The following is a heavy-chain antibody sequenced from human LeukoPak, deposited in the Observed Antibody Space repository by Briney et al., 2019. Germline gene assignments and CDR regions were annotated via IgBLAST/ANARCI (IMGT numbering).Heavy chain of an antibody. V-gene: IGHV4-39*07. CDR3: ARDGGRTSSDAVEI. CDR2: IYYSGNT. J-gene: IGHJ3*02. CDR1: GGSISSSSYY. Sequence: SETLSLTCTVSGGSISSSSYYWGWIRQPPGKGLEWIGSIYYSGNTYYNPSLKSRVTISLDTSKNQFSLKLSSVTAADTAVYYCARDGGRTSSDAVEIWGQGTMVTVSS. D-gene: IGHD2-2*01.